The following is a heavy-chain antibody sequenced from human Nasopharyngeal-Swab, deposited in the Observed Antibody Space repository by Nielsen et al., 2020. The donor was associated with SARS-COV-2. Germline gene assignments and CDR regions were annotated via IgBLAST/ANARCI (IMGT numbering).Heavy chain of an antibody. CDR1: GYTFNNYY. J-gene: IGHJ6*02. D-gene: IGHD2-2*01. Sequence: SVKVSCKASGYTFNNYYIHWVRQAPGQGLEWMGMINPGSGGTTYAQKFQGRVTMTRDTSTSAVFMDLSSLRSEDTAVYYCARRGRCSGSSCDMDVWGQGTTVTVSS. CDR3: ARRGRCSGSSCDMDV. CDR2: INPGSGGT. V-gene: IGHV1-46*02.